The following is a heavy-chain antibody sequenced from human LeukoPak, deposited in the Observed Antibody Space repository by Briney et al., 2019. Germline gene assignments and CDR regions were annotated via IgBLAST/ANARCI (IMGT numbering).Heavy chain of an antibody. J-gene: IGHJ6*03. CDR1: GGSFSGYY. V-gene: IGHV4-34*01. Sequence: PSETLSLACAVYGGSFSGYYWSWVRHPPGKGLEWIGEINHSGSTNYNPSLKSRVTISVDTSKNQFSLKLSSVTAADTAVYYCAREGSYYDSSGLYYMDVWGKGTTVTVSS. CDR2: INHSGST. D-gene: IGHD3-22*01. CDR3: AREGSYYDSSGLYYMDV.